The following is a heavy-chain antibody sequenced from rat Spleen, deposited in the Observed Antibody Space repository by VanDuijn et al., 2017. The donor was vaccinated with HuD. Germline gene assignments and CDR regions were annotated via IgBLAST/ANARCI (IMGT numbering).Heavy chain of an antibody. CDR2: IRYDGSSI. CDR3: ARHWGY. Sequence: EVQLVESGGGLVQPGRSLKLSCAASGFIFSNYYMVWVRQAPKKGLEWVAIIRYDGSSIYYRDSVKGRFTISRDNAKSTLSLQMDSLRSEDTATYYCARHWGYWGQGVMVTVSS. D-gene: IGHD4-6*01. V-gene: IGHV5-7*01. J-gene: IGHJ2*01. CDR1: GFIFSNYY.